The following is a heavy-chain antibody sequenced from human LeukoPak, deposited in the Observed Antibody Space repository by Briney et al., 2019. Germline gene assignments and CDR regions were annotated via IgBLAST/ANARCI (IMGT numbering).Heavy chain of an antibody. Sequence: SETLSLTCTVSGYSISSGYYWGWIRQPPGKGLEWIGSIYHSGSTYYNPSLKSRVTISVDTSKNQFSLKLSSVTAADTAVYYCAREGSESPDYWGQGTLVTVSS. CDR2: IYHSGST. CDR1: GYSISSGYY. D-gene: IGHD3-10*01. J-gene: IGHJ4*02. V-gene: IGHV4-38-2*02. CDR3: AREGSESPDY.